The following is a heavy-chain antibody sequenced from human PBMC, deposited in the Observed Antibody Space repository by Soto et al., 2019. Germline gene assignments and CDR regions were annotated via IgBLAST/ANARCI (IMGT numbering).Heavy chain of an antibody. D-gene: IGHD3-10*01. V-gene: IGHV4-30-4*01. CDR1: GGSISSGDYY. CDR2: IYYSGST. Sequence: SETLSLTCTVSGGSISSGDYYWSWIRQPPGKGLEWIGYIYYSGSTYHNPSLKSRVTMSVDTSKNQFALKLRSVTAADTAVYYCGSSDLWFGGVISAFDIWGQGTMVTVSS. J-gene: IGHJ3*02. CDR3: GSSDLWFGGVISAFDI.